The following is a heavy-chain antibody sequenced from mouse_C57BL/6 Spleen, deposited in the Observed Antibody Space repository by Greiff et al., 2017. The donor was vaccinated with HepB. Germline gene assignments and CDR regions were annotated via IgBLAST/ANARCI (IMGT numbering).Heavy chain of an antibody. D-gene: IGHD4-1*01. CDR3: AREANWGYYAMDY. J-gene: IGHJ4*01. CDR1: GYTFTDYN. Sequence: VQLQQSGPELVKPGASVKMSCKASGYTFTDYNMHWVKQSHGKSLEWIGYINPNNGGTSYNQKFKGKATLTVNKSSSTAYMELRSLTSEDSAVYYCAREANWGYYAMDYWGQGTSVTVSS. CDR2: INPNNGGT. V-gene: IGHV1-22*01.